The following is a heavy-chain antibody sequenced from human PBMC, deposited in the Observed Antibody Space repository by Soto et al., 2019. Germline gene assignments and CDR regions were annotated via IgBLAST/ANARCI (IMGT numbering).Heavy chain of an antibody. D-gene: IGHD3-9*01. CDR2: ISAYNGHT. V-gene: IGHV1-18*01. CDR1: GYTFTTYG. J-gene: IGHJ4*02. CDR3: ASGHYDILTGYYSEGY. Sequence: QVQLVQSGAEVKKPGASVKVSCKASGYTFTTYGISWVRQAPGQGLEWMGWISAYNGHTNYAQKFHVRVTMTTDTAKSTAYMELTSLRYDATAVYYCASGHYDILTGYYSEGYWGQGTLVTVSS.